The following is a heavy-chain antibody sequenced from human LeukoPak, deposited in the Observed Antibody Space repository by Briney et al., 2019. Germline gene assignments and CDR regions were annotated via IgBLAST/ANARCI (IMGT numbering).Heavy chain of an antibody. CDR3: ARATAAADRDFDS. CDR2: INPNSGGT. J-gene: IGHJ4*02. CDR1: GYTFTDYY. Sequence: GASVKVSCKASGYTFTDYYMHWVRQAPGQGLEWMGWINPNSGGTNYAQKFQGRVTMTRDTSISTAYMELSRLRSDDTAVYYCARATAAADRDFDSWGQGTLVTVSS. D-gene: IGHD6-13*01. V-gene: IGHV1-2*02.